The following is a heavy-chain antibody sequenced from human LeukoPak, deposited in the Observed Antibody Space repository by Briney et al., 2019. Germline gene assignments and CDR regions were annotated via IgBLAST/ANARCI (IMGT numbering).Heavy chain of an antibody. D-gene: IGHD6-6*01. J-gene: IGHJ4*02. Sequence: TGGSLRLSCAASGFTVSSNYMNWVRQAPGKGLEWVANIKQDGSEKYYVDSVKGRFTISRDNAKNSLYLQMNSLRAEDTAVYYCARARTGSSSWGQGTLVTVSS. CDR3: ARARTGSSS. CDR1: GFTVSSNY. V-gene: IGHV3-7*04. CDR2: IKQDGSEK.